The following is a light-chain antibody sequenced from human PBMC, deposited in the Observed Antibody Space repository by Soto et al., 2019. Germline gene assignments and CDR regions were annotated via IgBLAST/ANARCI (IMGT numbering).Light chain of an antibody. J-gene: IGKJ5*01. CDR1: QSVSRN. Sequence: EIVWTKSPATLSLSHRERATLSCSASQSVSRNLAWYQQKPGQAPRLLIYDASNRATGIPARFSGSGSGTDFTLTISSLEPEDFAVYYCQQRSNGPPITFGQGTRLEIK. CDR2: DAS. CDR3: QQRSNGPPIT. V-gene: IGKV3-11*01.